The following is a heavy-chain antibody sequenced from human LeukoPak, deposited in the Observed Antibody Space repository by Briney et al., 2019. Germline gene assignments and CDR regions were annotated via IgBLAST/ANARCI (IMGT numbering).Heavy chain of an antibody. CDR1: GFTLSGYG. CDR2: INPSSNYI. Sequence: GGSLRLSWAASGFTLSGYGMHWVGQAPGRGLEWVSSINPSSNYIYYTDSVKGRFTVSRDNAKNSLFLQMNSLRAEDTAVYYCARDHYNILTGYFSYWGQGTLVAVSS. V-gene: IGHV3-21*01. D-gene: IGHD3-9*01. J-gene: IGHJ4*02. CDR3: ARDHYNILTGYFSY.